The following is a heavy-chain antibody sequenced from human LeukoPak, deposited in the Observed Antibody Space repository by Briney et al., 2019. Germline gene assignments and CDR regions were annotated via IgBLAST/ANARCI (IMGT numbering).Heavy chain of an antibody. CDR2: IYYSGST. J-gene: IGHJ6*02. V-gene: IGHV4-59*01. Sequence: SETLSLTCAVYGGSFSGYYWSWVRQPPGKGLEWIGYIYYSGSTQYNPSLKSRVTISVDTSKNQFSLKLSSVTAADTAVYYCARYKNYYGSGSSYYGMDVWGQGTTVTVSS. D-gene: IGHD3-10*01. CDR1: GGSFSGYY. CDR3: ARYKNYYGSGSSYYGMDV.